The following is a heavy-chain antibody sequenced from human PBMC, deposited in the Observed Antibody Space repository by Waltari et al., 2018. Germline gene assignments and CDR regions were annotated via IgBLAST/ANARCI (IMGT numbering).Heavy chain of an antibody. D-gene: IGHD3-16*02. CDR3: ARATRIMITFGGVIAFDP. J-gene: IGHJ5*02. CDR2: IYHTGNT. Sequence: QLQLQESGPGLVKPSETLSLTCTVSGGSITNASYYWGCIRQTPGKGLEWIGSIYHTGNTYYNPSLKTRVTVSQDTPKNQFSLRLTSVTAADTALYYCARATRIMITFGGVIAFDPWGRGTRVTVSS. V-gene: IGHV4-39*01. CDR1: GGSITNASYY.